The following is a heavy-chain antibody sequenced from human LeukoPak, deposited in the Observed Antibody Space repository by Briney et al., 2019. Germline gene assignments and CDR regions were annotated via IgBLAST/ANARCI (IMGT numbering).Heavy chain of an antibody. V-gene: IGHV4-59*01. D-gene: IGHD6-19*01. Sequence: PSETLSLTCTVSGGSIRSYYWSWIRQPPGKGLEWIGYIHYSGSTNYNPSLKSRVTISVDTSKNQFSLKLSSVIAADTAVYYCARVAPGSSGWHYYFDYWGQGTLVTVSS. J-gene: IGHJ4*02. CDR3: ARVAPGSSGWHYYFDY. CDR2: IHYSGST. CDR1: GGSIRSYY.